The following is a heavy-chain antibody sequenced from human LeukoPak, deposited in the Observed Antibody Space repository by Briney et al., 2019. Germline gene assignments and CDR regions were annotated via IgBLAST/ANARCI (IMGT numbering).Heavy chain of an antibody. Sequence: PGGSLRLSCAASGFTFSSYAMSWVRQAPGKGLEWVSAISGSGGSTYYADSVKGRFTISRDNSKNTLYLQMNSLRAEDTAVYYCAKDMDYYDSSGYHPDYWGQGTLVTVSS. D-gene: IGHD3-22*01. CDR2: ISGSGGST. V-gene: IGHV3-23*01. J-gene: IGHJ4*02. CDR1: GFTFSSYA. CDR3: AKDMDYYDSSGYHPDY.